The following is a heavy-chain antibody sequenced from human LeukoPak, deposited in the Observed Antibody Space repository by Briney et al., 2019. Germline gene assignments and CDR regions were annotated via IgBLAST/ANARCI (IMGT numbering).Heavy chain of an antibody. CDR2: LSNSGSRV. Sequence: GGSLRLSCAASGFTFTTDSMNWGRQAPGKGRQWVSFLSNSGSRVYYADSVKGRFTISRDNSKNALYLQMNGLRADDTAVYYWARGAGNSSGWIDFDYWGQGTLVTVSS. D-gene: IGHD6-19*01. J-gene: IGHJ4*02. CDR3: ARGAGNSSGWIDFDY. V-gene: IGHV3-21*01. CDR1: GFTFTTDS.